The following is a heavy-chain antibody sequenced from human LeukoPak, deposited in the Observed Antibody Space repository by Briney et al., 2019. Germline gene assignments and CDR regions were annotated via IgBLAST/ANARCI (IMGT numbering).Heavy chain of an antibody. J-gene: IGHJ4*02. Sequence: VASVKVSCKASGYTFTGYYMHWVRQAPGQGLEWMGWINPNSGGTNYAQKFQGRVTMTRDTSISTAYMELSRLRSDDTAVYYCARDALPAIYDSSGYYEYYFDYWGQGTLVTVSS. D-gene: IGHD3-22*01. V-gene: IGHV1-2*02. CDR1: GYTFTGYY. CDR3: ARDALPAIYDSSGYYEYYFDY. CDR2: INPNSGGT.